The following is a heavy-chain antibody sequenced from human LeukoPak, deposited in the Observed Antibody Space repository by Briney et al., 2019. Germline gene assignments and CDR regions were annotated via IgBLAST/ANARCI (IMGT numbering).Heavy chain of an antibody. D-gene: IGHD1-26*01. CDR3: ARDRSGSYGPNWFDP. V-gene: IGHV1-69*13. J-gene: IGHJ5*02. CDR1: GGTFSSYA. Sequence: SVKVSCKASGGTFSSYAISWVRQAPGQGLEWMGGIIPIFGTANYAQKFQGRVTITADESTSTAYMELSSLRSEDTAVYYCARDRSGSYGPNWFDPWGQGTLVTVSS. CDR2: IIPIFGTA.